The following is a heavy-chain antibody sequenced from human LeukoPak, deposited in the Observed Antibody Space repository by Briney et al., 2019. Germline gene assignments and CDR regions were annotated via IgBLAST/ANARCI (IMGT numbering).Heavy chain of an antibody. CDR2: ISYSGGT. D-gene: IGHD4-17*01. CDR1: GGSISRHY. CDR3: ARLLNNDNAGDPDTFDM. Sequence: SETLSLTCSASGGSISRHYWSWIRQPPGKGLEWIAYISYSGGTGYNPSFQSRVTISLDTSKTHFSLKLTSVTAADTAMYYCARLLNNDNAGDPDTFDMWGPGTMVTVSS. J-gene: IGHJ3*02. V-gene: IGHV4-59*08.